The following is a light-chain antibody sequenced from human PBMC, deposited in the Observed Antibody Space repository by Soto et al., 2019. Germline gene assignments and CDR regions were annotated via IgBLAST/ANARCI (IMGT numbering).Light chain of an antibody. CDR2: EVS. CDR1: SSDVGSYNL. CDR3: CSYAGSSTLVV. V-gene: IGLV2-23*02. Sequence: QSALTQPASVSGSPGQSITISCTGTSSDVGSYNLVSWYQQHPGKAPKLMIYEVSKRPSGVSNRFSGSKSGNTASLTISGLQAGDEADYYCCSYAGSSTLVVFGGGTKLTVL. J-gene: IGLJ2*01.